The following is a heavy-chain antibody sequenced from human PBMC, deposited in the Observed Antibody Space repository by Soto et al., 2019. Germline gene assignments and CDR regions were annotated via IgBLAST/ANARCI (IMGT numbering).Heavy chain of an antibody. D-gene: IGHD1-26*01. Sequence: GGSLRLSCAASGFTFSSYWMHWVRQAPGKGLVWVSRINSDGSSTNYADFVKGRFAISRDNAKNTLYLQMNSLRVEDTAVYYCSRVGGSTWHWGQGTLVTVS. CDR2: INSDGSST. J-gene: IGHJ4*02. CDR3: SRVGGSTWH. CDR1: GFTFSSYW. V-gene: IGHV3-74*01.